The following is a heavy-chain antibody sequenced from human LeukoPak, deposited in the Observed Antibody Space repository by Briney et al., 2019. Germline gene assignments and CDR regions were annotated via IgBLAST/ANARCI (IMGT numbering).Heavy chain of an antibody. CDR3: AISGAVYDLRSYFDY. CDR2: IYTSGTT. Sequence: GGSLRLSCAASGFTVSSNYMNWVRQAPGKGLEWVSVIYTSGTTYYADSVKGRFTISRDNSKNTLYLQMNSLRAEDTAVYYCAISGAVYDLRSYFDYWGQGTLVTVPS. J-gene: IGHJ4*02. V-gene: IGHV3-53*01. D-gene: IGHD1-26*01. CDR1: GFTVSSNY.